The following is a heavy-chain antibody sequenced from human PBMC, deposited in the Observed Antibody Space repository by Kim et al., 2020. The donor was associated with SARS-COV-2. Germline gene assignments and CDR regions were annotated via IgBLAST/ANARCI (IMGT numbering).Heavy chain of an antibody. Sequence: GGSLRLSCAASGFTFGDYAMHWVRQAPGKGLEWVSGISWNSGSIGYADSVKGRFTISRDNAKNSLYLQMNSLRAEDTALYYCAKGSERITIFGVVPMDVWGKGTTVTVSS. CDR3: AKGSERITIFGVVPMDV. J-gene: IGHJ6*04. V-gene: IGHV3-9*01. CDR2: ISWNSGSI. CDR1: GFTFGDYA. D-gene: IGHD3-3*01.